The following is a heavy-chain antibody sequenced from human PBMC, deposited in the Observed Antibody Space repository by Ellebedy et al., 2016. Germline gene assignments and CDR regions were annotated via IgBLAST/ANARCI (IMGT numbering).Heavy chain of an antibody. Sequence: GESLKISCAASGFTFSSYWMHWVRQAPGKGLVWVSRVSKDGRGTVYADFVKGRFTISRDNANNALYLQMYSLRADDTAVYYCVRDSENYSFDYWGQGALVTVSS. J-gene: IGHJ4*02. V-gene: IGHV3-74*03. CDR3: VRDSENYSFDY. D-gene: IGHD1-26*01. CDR1: GFTFSSYW. CDR2: VSKDGRGT.